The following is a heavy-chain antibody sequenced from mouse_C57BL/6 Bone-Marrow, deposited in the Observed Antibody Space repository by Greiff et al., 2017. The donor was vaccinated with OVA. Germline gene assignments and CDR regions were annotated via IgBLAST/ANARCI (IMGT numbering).Heavy chain of an antibody. CDR1: GYIFTCYW. Sequence: VQLQQPGAVLVKPGASVMLSCTASGYIFTCYWLQWVKQRPGQGLEWIGVIDPSDSDTNYDQKFKGKAPFTVDTSSSTAYMRLSSLTSEDAAVYYCASYDYDGWFAYWGQGTLVTVSA. CDR3: ASYDYDGWFAY. CDR2: IDPSDSDT. J-gene: IGHJ3*01. V-gene: IGHV1-50*01. D-gene: IGHD2-4*01.